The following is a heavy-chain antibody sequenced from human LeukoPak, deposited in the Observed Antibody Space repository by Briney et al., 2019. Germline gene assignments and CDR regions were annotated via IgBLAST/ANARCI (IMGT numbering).Heavy chain of an antibody. CDR3: ARTGTGVLWSNWFDP. D-gene: IGHD3-10*01. CDR1: GVSINSNTFY. V-gene: IGHV4-39*01. J-gene: IGHJ5*02. Sequence: PSETLSLTCTVSGVSINSNTFYWGWIRQPPGKGLEWIGSISYSGSAYYNPSLQSRVTISADTSKNKFSLRLSSVSAADTAVYYCARTGTGVLWSNWFDPWGQGTLVIVSS. CDR2: ISYSGSA.